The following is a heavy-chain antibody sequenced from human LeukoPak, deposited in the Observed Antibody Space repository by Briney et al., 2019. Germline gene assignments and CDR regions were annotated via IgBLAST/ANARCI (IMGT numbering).Heavy chain of an antibody. CDR2: INHSGST. Sequence: SETLSLTCAVYGGSFSGYYWSWIRQPPGKGLEWIGEINHSGSTNYNPSLKSRVTISVDTSKNQFSPRLSSVTAADAAVYYCARGLKEDLDYWGQGTLVTVSS. CDR1: GGSFSGYY. CDR3: ARGLKEDLDY. V-gene: IGHV4-34*01. J-gene: IGHJ4*02.